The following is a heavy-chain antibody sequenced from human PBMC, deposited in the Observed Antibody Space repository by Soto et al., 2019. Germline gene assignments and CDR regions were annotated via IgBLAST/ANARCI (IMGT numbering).Heavy chain of an antibody. CDR3: ARTSDSSGYSPFDY. J-gene: IGHJ4*02. CDR1: GGTFSSYA. D-gene: IGHD3-22*01. CDR2: IIPIFGTA. Sequence: SVKVSCKASGGTFSSYAISLVRQAPGQGLEWMGGIIPIFGTANYAQKFQGRVTITADESTSTAYMELSSLRSENTAVYYCARTSDSSGYSPFDYWGQGTLVTVPQ. V-gene: IGHV1-69*13.